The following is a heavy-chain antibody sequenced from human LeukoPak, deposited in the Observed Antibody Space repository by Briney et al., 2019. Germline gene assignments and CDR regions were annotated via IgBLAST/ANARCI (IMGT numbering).Heavy chain of an antibody. CDR2: IIPIFGTA. V-gene: IGHV1-69*13. J-gene: IGHJ3*02. D-gene: IGHD3-16*01. CDR1: EGTFSSYA. CDR3: ARDGGALRGDAFDI. Sequence: SVKVSCKASEGTFSSYAISWVRQAPGQGLEWMGGIIPIFGTANYAQKFQGRVTITADESTSTAYLELSSLRSEDTAVYYCARDGGALRGDAFDIWGQGTMVTVSS.